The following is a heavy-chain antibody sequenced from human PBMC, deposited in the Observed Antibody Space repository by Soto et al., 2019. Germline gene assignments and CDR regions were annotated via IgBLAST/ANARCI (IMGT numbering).Heavy chain of an antibody. J-gene: IGHJ6*03. CDR2: IYSGGST. CDR3: AREGATMVRGGSYYYYYYMDV. V-gene: IGHV3-66*01. Sequence: EVQLVESGGGLVQPGGSLRLSCAASGFTVSSNYMSWVRQAPGKGLEWVSVIYSGGSTYYADSVKGRFTTSRDNSKNTLYLQMNSLRAEDTAVYYCAREGATMVRGGSYYYYYYMDVWGKGTTVTVSS. CDR1: GFTVSSNY. D-gene: IGHD3-10*01.